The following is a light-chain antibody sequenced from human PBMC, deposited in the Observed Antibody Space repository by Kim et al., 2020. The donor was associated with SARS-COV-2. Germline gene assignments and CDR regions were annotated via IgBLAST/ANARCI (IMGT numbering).Light chain of an antibody. CDR1: QGISNY. CDR3: QKYNSAPRT. V-gene: IGKV1-27*01. CDR2: AAS. J-gene: IGKJ1*01. Sequence: ASVGDRVTITCRASQGISNYLAWYQQKPGKVPKLLIYAASALQSGVTSRFSGSGSGTDFTLTISSLQPEDVATYYCQKYNSAPRTFGQGTKVDIK.